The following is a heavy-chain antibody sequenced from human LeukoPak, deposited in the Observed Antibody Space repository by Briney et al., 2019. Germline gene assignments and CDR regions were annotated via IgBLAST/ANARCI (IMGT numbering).Heavy chain of an antibody. CDR2: ISAYNGNT. V-gene: IGHV1-18*01. CDR1: GYTFTSYG. CDR3: ASVNRMVRGVINYYYGMDV. Sequence: APVKVSCKASGYTFTSYGISWVGQAPGQGLEWMGWISAYNGNTNYAQKLQGRVTMTTDTSTSTAYMELRSLRSDDTAVYYCASVNRMVRGVINYYYGMDVWGQGTTVTVSS. D-gene: IGHD3-10*01. J-gene: IGHJ6*02.